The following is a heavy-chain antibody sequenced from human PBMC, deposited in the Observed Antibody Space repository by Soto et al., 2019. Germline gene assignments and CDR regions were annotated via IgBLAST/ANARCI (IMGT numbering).Heavy chain of an antibody. V-gene: IGHV4-34*01. CDR3: ATRKTYNWFDP. Sequence: SETLSLTCAVYGGSFSGYYWSWIRQPPGKGLEWIGEINHSGSTNYNPSLKSRVTISVDTSKNQFSLKLSSVTAADTAVYYCATRKTYNWFDPWGQGTLVTVS. J-gene: IGHJ5*02. CDR1: GGSFSGYY. CDR2: INHSGST.